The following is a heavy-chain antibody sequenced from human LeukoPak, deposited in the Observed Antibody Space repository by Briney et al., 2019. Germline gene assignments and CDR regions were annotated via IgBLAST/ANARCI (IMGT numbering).Heavy chain of an antibody. D-gene: IGHD4-17*01. V-gene: IGHV3-21*01. Sequence: GGSLRLSCAASGFTFRDYTMNWVRQSPGKGLQWVSYVSFGSSYISYADSLKGRFTISRDDAKSSVYPEMTSLRAEDTAVYYCARASTEYAVTDGFDTWGPGTLVTVSS. CDR2: VSFGSSYI. J-gene: IGHJ5*02. CDR3: ARASTEYAVTDGFDT. CDR1: GFTFRDYT.